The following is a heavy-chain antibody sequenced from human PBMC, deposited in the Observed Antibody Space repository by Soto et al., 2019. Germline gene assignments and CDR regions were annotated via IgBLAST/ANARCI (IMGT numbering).Heavy chain of an antibody. V-gene: IGHV1-8*01. Sequence: ASVKVSCKASGYTFTSYDINWVRQATGQGLEWMGWMNPNSGNTGYAQKFQGRVTMTRNTSISTAYMELSSLRSEDTAVYYCAIPAGEYCTNGVCYTGGAGYYYYYMDVWGKGTTVTVSS. J-gene: IGHJ6*03. D-gene: IGHD2-8*01. CDR2: MNPNSGNT. CDR1: GYTFTSYD. CDR3: AIPAGEYCTNGVCYTGGAGYYYYYMDV.